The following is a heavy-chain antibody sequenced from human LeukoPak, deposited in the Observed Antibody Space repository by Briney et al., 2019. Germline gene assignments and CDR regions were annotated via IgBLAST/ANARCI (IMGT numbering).Heavy chain of an antibody. V-gene: IGHV3-20*04. CDR2: INWSGKST. Sequence: GGSLRLSCTASGFVFDEHGMTWVRQVPGKGLEWVSGINWSGKSTSYGDPVRGRFTISRDNAKNSLSLQMDSLRAEDTALYYCARAPITSPFYFDYWGQGTLVTVSS. CDR1: GFVFDEHG. CDR3: ARAPITSPFYFDY. J-gene: IGHJ4*02. D-gene: IGHD2-2*01.